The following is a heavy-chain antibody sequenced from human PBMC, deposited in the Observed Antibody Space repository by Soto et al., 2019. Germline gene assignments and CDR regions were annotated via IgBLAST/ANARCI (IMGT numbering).Heavy chain of an antibody. J-gene: IGHJ4*02. CDR1: GFTLDDYG. CDR3: TTSSPDGQWLERYYFDY. CDR2: LRSTSYGGAT. Sequence: GGSLRLSCRVSGFTLDDYGMSWFRQAPGKGLEWLGYLRSTSYGGATDCAASVKDRFTISRDGSSTIAYLQMNSLKTEDTAVYYCTTSSPDGQWLERYYFDYWGQGTLVTVSS. D-gene: IGHD6-19*01. V-gene: IGHV3-49*01.